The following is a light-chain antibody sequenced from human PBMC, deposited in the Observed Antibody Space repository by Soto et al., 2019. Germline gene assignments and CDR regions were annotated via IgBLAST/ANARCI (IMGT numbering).Light chain of an antibody. CDR3: QQYNSYRGT. CDR2: DAS. Sequence: DIQMTQSPSTLSASVGDRVTITCRASQSISSWLAWYQQKPGKAPKLLIYDASSLESGVPSRFSGSGSGTEFNLTISSLQPDDFATYYCQQYNSYRGTFGQGTKLEIK. V-gene: IGKV1-5*01. J-gene: IGKJ2*02. CDR1: QSISSW.